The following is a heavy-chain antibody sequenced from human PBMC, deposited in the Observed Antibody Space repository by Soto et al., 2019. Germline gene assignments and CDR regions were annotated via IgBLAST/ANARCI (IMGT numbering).Heavy chain of an antibody. V-gene: IGHV1-69*08. CDR1: GGTFSRYS. J-gene: IGHJ6*02. Sequence: QVQLVQSGAEVKKPGSSVKVSCKASGGTFSRYSITWVRQAPGYGLEWIGRIIPIFGIASYAQKFPGRVTITADDSTSTAYMELSSLRSDDTAVYYCAREDRDRETGLVPAAIDGMDVWGHGTTVTVSS. CDR3: AREDRDRETGLVPAAIDGMDV. D-gene: IGHD2-2*01. CDR2: IIPIFGIA.